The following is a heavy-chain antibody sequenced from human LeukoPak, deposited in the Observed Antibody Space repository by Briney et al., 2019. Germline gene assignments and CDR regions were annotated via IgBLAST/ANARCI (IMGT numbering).Heavy chain of an antibody. Sequence: GGSLRLSCAASGFTFSSYWMHWVRQAPGKGLVWVSRINSDESSTSYADSVKGRFTISRDNAKNTLYLQMNSLRAEDTAVYYCARGWATSGFDIWGQGTMVTVSS. CDR1: GFTFSSYW. D-gene: IGHD5-12*01. CDR3: ARGWATSGFDI. V-gene: IGHV3-74*01. CDR2: INSDESST. J-gene: IGHJ3*02.